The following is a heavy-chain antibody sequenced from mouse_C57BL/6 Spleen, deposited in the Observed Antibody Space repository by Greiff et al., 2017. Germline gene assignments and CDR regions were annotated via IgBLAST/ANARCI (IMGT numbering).Heavy chain of an antibody. J-gene: IGHJ4*01. Sequence: VKLQESGAELVRPGTSVKVSCKASGYAFTNYLIEWVKQRPGQGLEWIGVINPGSGGTNYNEKFKGKATLTADKSSSTAYMQLSSLTSEDSAVYFCARDYDRDYYAMDYWGQGTSVTVSS. CDR3: ARDYDRDYYAMDY. CDR1: GYAFTNYL. D-gene: IGHD2-4*01. CDR2: INPGSGGT. V-gene: IGHV1-54*01.